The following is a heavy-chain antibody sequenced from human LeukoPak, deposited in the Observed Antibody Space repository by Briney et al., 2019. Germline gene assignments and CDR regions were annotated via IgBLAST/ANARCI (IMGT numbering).Heavy chain of an antibody. CDR2: IYHSGST. J-gene: IGHJ5*02. CDR3: ARVTYRSPSDLIVVVVEGFDP. V-gene: IGHV4-4*02. D-gene: IGHD2-15*01. Sequence: KSSETLSLTCAVSGGSISSSNWWSWVRQPPGKGLEWIGEIYHSGSTNYNPSLKSRVTISVDKSKNQFSLKLSSVTAADTAVYYCARVTYRSPSDLIVVVVEGFDPWGQGTLVTVSS. CDR1: GGSISSSNW.